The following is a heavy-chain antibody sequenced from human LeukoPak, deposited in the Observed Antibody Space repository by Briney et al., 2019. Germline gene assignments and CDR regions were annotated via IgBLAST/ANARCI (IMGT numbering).Heavy chain of an antibody. V-gene: IGHV3-48*01. D-gene: IGHD6-19*01. CDR3: ARVFFRSGWPERYMDV. J-gene: IGHJ6*03. Sequence: GRSLRLSCAASGFTFSSYGMHWVRQAPGKGLEWVSYISSSSSTIYYADSVKGRFTISRDNAKNSLYLQMNSLRAEDTAVYYCARVFFRSGWPERYMDVWGKGTTVTVSS. CDR1: GFTFSSYG. CDR2: ISSSSSTI.